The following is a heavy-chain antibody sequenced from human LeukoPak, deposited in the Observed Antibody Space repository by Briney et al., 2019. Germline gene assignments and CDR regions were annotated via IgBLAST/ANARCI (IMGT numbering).Heavy chain of an antibody. CDR1: GYSLTTYY. CDR3: ASVYLYGMDV. D-gene: IGHD2-8*01. J-gene: IGHJ6*02. CDR2: INPSGGGT. Sequence: ASVTVSCTASGYSLTTYYMHWVRQAPGQGLEWMAIINPSGGGTKYAQKFQGRVTMTRDTPTNTVYMELSSLRTEDTAVYYCASVYLYGMDVWGQGTTVTVSS. V-gene: IGHV1-46*01.